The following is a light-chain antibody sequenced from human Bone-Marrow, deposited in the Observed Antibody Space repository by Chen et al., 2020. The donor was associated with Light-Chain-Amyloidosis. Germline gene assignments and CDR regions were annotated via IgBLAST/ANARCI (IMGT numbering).Light chain of an antibody. CDR2: DVS. Sequence: QSALTQPASVSGSPGQSITISCTGTSSDIGDYNYVSWYQQHPGKAPKLMICDVSNRPSGVSDRFSGSKSGVTASLTISGLQAEDEADYFCSSYTSSSTRVFGGGTKLTVL. CDR1: SSDIGDYNY. J-gene: IGLJ3*02. CDR3: SSYTSSSTRV. V-gene: IGLV2-14*01.